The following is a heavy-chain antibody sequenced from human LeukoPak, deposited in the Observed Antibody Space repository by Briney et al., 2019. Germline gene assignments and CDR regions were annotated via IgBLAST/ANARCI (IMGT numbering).Heavy chain of an antibody. V-gene: IGHV3-11*04. CDR1: GFTFSDYY. J-gene: IGHJ4*02. CDR2: ISSSGSTI. Sequence: GGSLRLSCAASGFTFSDYYMSWIRQAPGKGLEWVSYISSSGSTIYYADSVKGRFTISRDNAKNSLYLQMNSLRAEDTAVYYCASLRISVGTTLDYWGQGTLVTVSS. D-gene: IGHD1-14*01. CDR3: ASLRISVGTTLDY.